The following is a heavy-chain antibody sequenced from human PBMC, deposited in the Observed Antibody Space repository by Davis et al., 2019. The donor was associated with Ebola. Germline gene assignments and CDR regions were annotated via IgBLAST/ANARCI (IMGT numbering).Heavy chain of an antibody. Sequence: PGGSLRLSCTTSGFTFGDYAMTWVRQAPGKGLEWVALISSDGSREYYADSVEGRFTISKDNSGNTLYLHMNALTAEDTALYYCAKLRSHDYTDSSDDFYLDLWGRGTLVTVSS. J-gene: IGHJ2*01. CDR1: GFTFGDYA. CDR2: ISSDGSRE. D-gene: IGHD3-16*01. CDR3: AKLRSHDYTDSSDDFYLDL. V-gene: IGHV3-30-3*02.